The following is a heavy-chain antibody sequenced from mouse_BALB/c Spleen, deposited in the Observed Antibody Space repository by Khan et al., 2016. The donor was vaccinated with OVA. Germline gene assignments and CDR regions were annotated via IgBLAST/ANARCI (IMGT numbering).Heavy chain of an antibody. CDR3: ARMYGGDFDY. J-gene: IGHJ2*01. Sequence: EVQLQESGPGLVKPSQSLSLTCTVTGYSITSDYAWNWIRQFPENRLEWMGFISYSGNTNYNPSLKSRISVTRDTSKNQFFLQLNSVTTEDTATYYYARMYGGDFDYWGQGTTLTVSS. V-gene: IGHV3-2*02. CDR1: GYSITSDYA. D-gene: IGHD2-10*02. CDR2: ISYSGNT.